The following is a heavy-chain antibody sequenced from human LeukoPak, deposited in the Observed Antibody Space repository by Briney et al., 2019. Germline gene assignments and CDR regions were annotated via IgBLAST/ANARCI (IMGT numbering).Heavy chain of an antibody. V-gene: IGHV3-66*01. D-gene: IGHD5-18*01. Sequence: GGSLRLSCAASGFTVSGDYMSWVRQAPGKGLEWVSVIYSGGTTYYADSVKGRFTISRDNSKNTLYLQMNSLRAEDTAVYYCARGQSGYTYGHDYWGQGTLVSVSS. J-gene: IGHJ4*02. CDR2: IYSGGTT. CDR3: ARGQSGYTYGHDY. CDR1: GFTVSGDY.